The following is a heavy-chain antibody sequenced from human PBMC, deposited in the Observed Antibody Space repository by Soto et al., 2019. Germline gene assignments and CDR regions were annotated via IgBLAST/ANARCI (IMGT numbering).Heavy chain of an antibody. J-gene: IGHJ5*02. CDR1: GGAFKSHA. D-gene: IGHD2-15*01. CDR2: IILMFASA. Sequence: QVHLVQSGAEVKKSGSSVRVSCKASGGAFKSHAISWVRQAPGQGLEWMGGIILMFASANYAQKFEGRVTITADEATSTVFMHLRSLTAEDTAVYYCARAAVVVEGGALGSLDPWGQGSLVTVSS. CDR3: ARAAVVVEGGALGSLDP. V-gene: IGHV1-69*01.